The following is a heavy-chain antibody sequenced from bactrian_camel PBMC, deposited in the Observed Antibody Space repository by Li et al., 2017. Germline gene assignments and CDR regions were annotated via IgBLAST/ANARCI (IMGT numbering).Heavy chain of an antibody. Sequence: VQLVESGGGSVQAGGSLRLSCVGAELTLRGYCVGWFRQAPGKEREGVAAMYTRTSYADSVRGQFTISRDATKNMVHLQMDNLKPEDTAMYYCAVRSFSRGRTWTDHFAYIYWGQGTQVTVS. V-gene: IGHV3S31*01. CDR1: ELTLRGYC. J-gene: IGHJ4*01. CDR3: AVRSFSRGRTWTDHFAYIY. D-gene: IGHD5*01. CDR2: MYTRT.